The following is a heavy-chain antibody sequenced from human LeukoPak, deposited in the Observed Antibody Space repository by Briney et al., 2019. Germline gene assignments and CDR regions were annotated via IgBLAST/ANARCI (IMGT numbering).Heavy chain of an antibody. D-gene: IGHD6-6*01. J-gene: IGHJ4*02. CDR2: IYTSGST. Sequence: SETLSLTCTVSGGSISSYYWSWIRQPAGKGLEWIGRIYTSGSTNYNPSLKSRVTMSVDTSKNQFSLKLSSVTAADTAVYYCARDLTKVHEYSSSSPFFDYWGQGALVTVSS. CDR3: ARDLTKVHEYSSSSPFFDY. CDR1: GGSISSYY. V-gene: IGHV4-4*07.